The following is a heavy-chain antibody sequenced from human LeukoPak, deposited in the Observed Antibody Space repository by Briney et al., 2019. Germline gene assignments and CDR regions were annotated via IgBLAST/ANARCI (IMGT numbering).Heavy chain of an antibody. Sequence: ASVKVSCKASRYTFTSYAMNWVRQAPGQGLEWMGWINTNTGNPTYAQGFTGRFVFPLDTSVSTAYLQISSLKAEDTAVYYCARLVSSGWYEFDYWGQGTLVTVSS. CDR1: RYTFTSYA. V-gene: IGHV7-4-1*02. CDR3: ARLVSSGWYEFDY. J-gene: IGHJ4*02. CDR2: INTNTGNP. D-gene: IGHD6-19*01.